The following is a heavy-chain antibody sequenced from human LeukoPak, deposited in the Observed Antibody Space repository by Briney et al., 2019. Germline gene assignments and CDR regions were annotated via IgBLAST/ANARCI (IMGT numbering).Heavy chain of an antibody. Sequence: GASVKVSCKASGYTFTSYAMHWVRQAPGQRLEWMGWINAGNGNTKYSQKFQGRVTITRDTSASTAYMELSSLRSEDTAVYYCARDQESYYEGFDYWGQGTLVTVSS. V-gene: IGHV1-3*01. CDR1: GYTFTSYA. CDR3: ARDQESYYEGFDY. D-gene: IGHD1-26*01. J-gene: IGHJ4*02. CDR2: INAGNGNT.